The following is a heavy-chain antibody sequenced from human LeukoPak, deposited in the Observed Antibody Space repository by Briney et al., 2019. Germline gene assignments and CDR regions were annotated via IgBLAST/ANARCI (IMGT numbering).Heavy chain of an antibody. V-gene: IGHV3-74*01. CDR2: INSDGSST. CDR1: GFTFSSYW. CDR3: ASIEYYYDSGGYAYYFDY. J-gene: IGHJ4*02. D-gene: IGHD3-22*01. Sequence: PGGSLRLSCAASGFTFSSYWMSWVRQAPGKGLVWVSRINSDGSSTSYADSVKGRFTISRDNAKNTLYLQMNSLRAEDTAVYYCASIEYYYDSGGYAYYFDYWGQGTLVTVSS.